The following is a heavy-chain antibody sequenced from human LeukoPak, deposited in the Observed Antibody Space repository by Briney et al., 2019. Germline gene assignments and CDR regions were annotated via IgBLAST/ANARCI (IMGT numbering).Heavy chain of an antibody. J-gene: IGHJ4*02. D-gene: IGHD3-10*01. V-gene: IGHV3-30-3*01. CDR2: ISYDGSNK. CDR1: GFTFSSYA. Sequence: GGSLRLSCAASGFTFSSYAMHWVRQAPGKGPEWVAVISYDGSNKYYADSVKGRFTISRDNSKNTLYLQMNSLRAEDTAVYYCARDAELWFGELSPSLNYWGQGTLVTVSS. CDR3: ARDAELWFGELSPSLNY.